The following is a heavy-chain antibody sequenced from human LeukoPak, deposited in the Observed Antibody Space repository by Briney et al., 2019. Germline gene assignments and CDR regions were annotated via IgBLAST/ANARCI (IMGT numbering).Heavy chain of an antibody. Sequence: ASVKVSCKASGGTFSSYAISWVRQAPGQGLEWMGGIIPIFGTANYAQKFQGRVTITADKSTSTAYMELSNLRSEDTAVYYCARGGLEYCSGGSCPSHYWGQGTLVTVSS. D-gene: IGHD2-15*01. CDR1: GGTFSSYA. J-gene: IGHJ4*02. CDR3: ARGGLEYCSGGSCPSHY. V-gene: IGHV1-69*06. CDR2: IIPIFGTA.